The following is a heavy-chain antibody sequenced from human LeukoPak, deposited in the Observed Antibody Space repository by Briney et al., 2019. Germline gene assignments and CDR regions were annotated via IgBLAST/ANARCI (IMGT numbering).Heavy chain of an antibody. CDR3: ARTFYDTLDSDAFDF. V-gene: IGHV1-2*02. CDR1: GYTFTGYY. CDR2: IDPDSGGT. J-gene: IGHJ3*01. D-gene: IGHD2/OR15-2a*01. Sequence: ASVKVSCKASGYTFTGYYMHWVRQAPGQGLEWMGWIDPDSGGTNNAQKFQGRVTMTRDTSISTAYMELSRLRSDDTAVYYCARTFYDTLDSDAFDFWGQGTMVIVSS.